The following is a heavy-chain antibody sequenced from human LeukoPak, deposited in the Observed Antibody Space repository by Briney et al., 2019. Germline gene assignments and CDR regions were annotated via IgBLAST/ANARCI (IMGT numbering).Heavy chain of an antibody. Sequence: GGSLRLSCAASGFTFSDYYMSWIRQAPGKGLEWVSYISSSGSTIYYADSVKGRFTISRDNAKNSLYLQMNSLRAEDTTVYYCAREHVDTATGYLDYCGQRAPVTVSS. CDR3: AREHVDTATGYLDY. D-gene: IGHD5-18*01. J-gene: IGHJ4*02. V-gene: IGHV3-11*01. CDR1: GFTFSDYY. CDR2: ISSSGSTI.